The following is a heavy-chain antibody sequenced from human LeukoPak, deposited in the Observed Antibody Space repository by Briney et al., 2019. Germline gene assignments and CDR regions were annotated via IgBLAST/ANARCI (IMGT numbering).Heavy chain of an antibody. CDR2: LIPSFGAP. J-gene: IGHJ4*02. Sequence: SVKVSCKASGGSFSNYAFNWVRQARGQGLEWMGSLIPSFGAPAYAPKFEDRITLTADKSTGKVYMELSSLRSDDTAFYYCARGSKYYYASGSYSADYWGQGTLV. CDR1: GGSFSNYA. CDR3: ARGSKYYYASGSYSADY. V-gene: IGHV1-69*06. D-gene: IGHD3-10*01.